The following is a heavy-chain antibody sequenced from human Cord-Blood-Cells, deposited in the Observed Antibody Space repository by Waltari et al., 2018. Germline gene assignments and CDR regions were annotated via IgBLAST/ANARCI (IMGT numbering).Heavy chain of an antibody. CDR3: TTPRGY. J-gene: IGHJ4*02. V-gene: IGHV3-15*01. CDR1: GFTCSNAW. CDR2: IKSKTDGGTT. Sequence: EVQLVESGGGLVKPGGSRRLSCAASGFTCSNAWFGWVRQAPGKGLEWVGSIKSKTDGGTTDYAAPVKGRFTISRDDSKNTLYLQMNSLKTEDTAVYYCTTPRGYWGQGTLVTVSS.